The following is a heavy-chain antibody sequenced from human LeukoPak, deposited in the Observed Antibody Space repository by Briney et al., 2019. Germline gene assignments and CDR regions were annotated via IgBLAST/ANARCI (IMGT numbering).Heavy chain of an antibody. Sequence: GGSLRLSCTASGFTFGDYAMSWIRQAPGKGLEWVGFIRSKAYGETADYAASVKGRFTISRDDSKAFAYLQMNSLKTEDTAVYHCTRDRGAYNLYDYWGQGTLVTVSS. J-gene: IGHJ4*02. V-gene: IGHV3-49*03. CDR1: GFTFGDYA. CDR2: IRSKAYGETA. D-gene: IGHD1-1*01. CDR3: TRDRGAYNLYDY.